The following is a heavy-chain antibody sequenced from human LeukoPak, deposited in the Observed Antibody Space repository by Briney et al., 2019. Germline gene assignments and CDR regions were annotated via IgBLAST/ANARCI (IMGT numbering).Heavy chain of an antibody. V-gene: IGHV3-7*01. Sequence: GGSLRLSCAASGFTFSSYAISWVRQAPGKGLEWVANIKHDGSEKQDGSEKNYVDSVKGRFTISRDNAKNSLYLQMNSLRAEDTAVYYCARSGRGVDSFYFYMDVWGKGTTVTVSS. D-gene: IGHD3-10*01. CDR3: ARSGRGVDSFYFYMDV. CDR2: IKHDGSEKQDGSEK. J-gene: IGHJ6*03. CDR1: GFTFSSYA.